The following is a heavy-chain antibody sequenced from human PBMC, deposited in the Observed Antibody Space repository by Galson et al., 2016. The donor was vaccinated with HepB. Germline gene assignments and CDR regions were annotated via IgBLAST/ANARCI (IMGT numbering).Heavy chain of an antibody. Sequence: LRLSCAASGFTFSKYALHWVRQAPGKGLEWVAVIWYDGSKKYYGDSVKGRFSISRDNSKKTLYLQMNSLRVEDTAVYYCVSGVVRGVVSVDDAFDLWGQGTMVTVSS. CDR3: VSGVVRGVVSVDDAFDL. CDR1: GFTFSKYA. CDR2: IWYDGSKK. D-gene: IGHD3-10*01. J-gene: IGHJ3*01. V-gene: IGHV3-33*08.